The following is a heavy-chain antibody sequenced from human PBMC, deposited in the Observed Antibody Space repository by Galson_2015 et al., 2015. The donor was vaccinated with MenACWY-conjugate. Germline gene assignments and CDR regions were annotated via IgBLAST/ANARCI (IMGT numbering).Heavy chain of an antibody. CDR3: TRDTFGLRDY. CDR2: INPDGSST. CDR1: GFTLSSYW. V-gene: IGHV3-74*01. J-gene: IGHJ4*02. D-gene: IGHD3-16*01. Sequence: SLRLSCAASGFTLSSYWVHWVRQAPGKGLVWVSRINPDGSSTSHADSVKGRFTISRDNAKNTLYLQMDSLRPEDTAVYYCTRDTFGLRDYWGQGTLVTVSS.